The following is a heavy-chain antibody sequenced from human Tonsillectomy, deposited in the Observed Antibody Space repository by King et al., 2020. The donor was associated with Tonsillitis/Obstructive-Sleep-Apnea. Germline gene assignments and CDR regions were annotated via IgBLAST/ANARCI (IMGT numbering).Heavy chain of an antibody. D-gene: IGHD3-3*01. Sequence: VQLQQWGAGLLKPSETLSLPCAVYGGSFSGYYWSWLRQPPGKGLEWIGEINHSGSTNYNPSLKSRVTISVDTSKNQFSLKLSSVTAADTAVYYCARSPYDFWSGYYMYWGQGTLVTVSS. J-gene: IGHJ4*02. CDR3: ARSPYDFWSGYYMY. CDR2: INHSGST. CDR1: GGSFSGYY. V-gene: IGHV4-34*01.